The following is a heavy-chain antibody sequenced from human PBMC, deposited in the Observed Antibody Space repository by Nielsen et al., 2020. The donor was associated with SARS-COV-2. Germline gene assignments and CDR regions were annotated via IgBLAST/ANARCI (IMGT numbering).Heavy chain of an antibody. CDR1: GFTFSDYY. J-gene: IGHJ4*02. D-gene: IGHD6-13*01. Sequence: GGSLRLSCAASGFTFSDYYMSWIRQAPGKGLEWVANIKQDGSEKYYVDSVKGRFTISRDNAKNSLYLQMNSLRAEDTAVYYCARTLSIAAADYWGQGTLVTVSS. CDR3: ARTLSIAAADY. CDR2: IKQDGSEK. V-gene: IGHV3-7*01.